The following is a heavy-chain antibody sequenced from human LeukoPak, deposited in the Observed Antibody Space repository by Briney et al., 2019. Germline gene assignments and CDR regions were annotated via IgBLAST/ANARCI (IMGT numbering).Heavy chain of an antibody. J-gene: IGHJ4*02. CDR3: AKSQDGGRLFRFDY. D-gene: IGHD1-26*01. CDR1: GFTFSSDA. V-gene: IGHV3-23*01. Sequence: PGGSLRLSCAASGFTFSSDAMSWARQAPGKGLEWLSDISGSGGSTYSADSVKGRFTISRDNSKNTLYLQMNSLRAEDTAVYFCAKSQDGGRLFRFDYWGQGTLVTVSS. CDR2: ISGSGGST.